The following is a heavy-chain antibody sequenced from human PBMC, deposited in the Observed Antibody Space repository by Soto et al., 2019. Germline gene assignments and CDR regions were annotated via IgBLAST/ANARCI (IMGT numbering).Heavy chain of an antibody. D-gene: IGHD4-17*01. CDR2: IYYSGST. Sequence: SETLSLTCTVSGGSISIGDYYWSWIRQPPGKGLEWTGYIYYSGSTYYNPSLKSRVTISVDTSKNQFSLKLSSVTAADTAVYYCARVDYGWYAFDIWGQGTMVTVSS. CDR1: GGSISIGDYY. J-gene: IGHJ3*02. V-gene: IGHV4-30-4*01. CDR3: ARVDYGWYAFDI.